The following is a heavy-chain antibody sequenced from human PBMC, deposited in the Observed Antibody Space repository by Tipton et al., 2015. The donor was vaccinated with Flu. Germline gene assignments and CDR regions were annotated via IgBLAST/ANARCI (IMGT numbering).Heavy chain of an antibody. J-gene: IGHJ4*02. CDR1: GFTFSSYE. CDR3: ARLYNWNYFGAH. D-gene: IGHD1-7*01. Sequence: SLRLSCAASGFTFSSYEMNWVRQAPGKGLEWVSYISSSGSTIYYADSVKGRFTISRDNAKNSLYLQMNSLRAEDTAVYYCARLYNWNYFGAHWGQGTLVTVSS. CDR2: ISSSGSTI. V-gene: IGHV3-48*03.